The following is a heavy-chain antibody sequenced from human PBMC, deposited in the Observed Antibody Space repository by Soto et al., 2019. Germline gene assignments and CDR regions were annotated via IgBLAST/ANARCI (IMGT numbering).Heavy chain of an antibody. Sequence: PSETLSLTCTVSGGSIITYYCIFIRQPPGKGLEWIGYIYYSGSTSYNPSLKSRVTISVDTSKNQFSLKLSSVTAADTAVYYCARRLRRGPARYWGQGTLVTVSS. CDR1: GGSIITYY. CDR2: IYYSGST. CDR3: ARRLRRGPARY. D-gene: IGHD4-17*01. V-gene: IGHV4-59*08. J-gene: IGHJ4*02.